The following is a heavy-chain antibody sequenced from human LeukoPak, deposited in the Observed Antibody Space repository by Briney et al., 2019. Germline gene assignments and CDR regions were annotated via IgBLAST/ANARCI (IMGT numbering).Heavy chain of an antibody. CDR3: ARPTTVVDYYGMDV. CDR1: GGTFSSYA. D-gene: IGHD4-23*01. V-gene: IGHV1-69*04. Sequence: ASVKVSCKASGGTFSSYAISWVRQAPGRGLEWMGRIIPIFGIANYAQKFQGRVTITADKSTSTAYMELSSLRSEDTAVYYCARPTTVVDYYGMDVWGQGTTVTVSS. J-gene: IGHJ6*02. CDR2: IIPIFGIA.